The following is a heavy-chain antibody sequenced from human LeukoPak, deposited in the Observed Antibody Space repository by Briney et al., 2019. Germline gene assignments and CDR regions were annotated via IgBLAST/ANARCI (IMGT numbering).Heavy chain of an antibody. CDR3: ARGPHSSSWLMWIDY. Sequence: PSETLSLTCTVSGGSISSGGYYWSWIRQHPGKGLEWIGYIYYSGSTYYNPSLKSRVTISVDTSKNQFSLKPSSVTAADTAVYYCARGPHSSSWLMWIDYWGQGTLVTVSS. D-gene: IGHD6-13*01. CDR1: GGSISSGGYY. V-gene: IGHV4-31*03. J-gene: IGHJ4*02. CDR2: IYYSGST.